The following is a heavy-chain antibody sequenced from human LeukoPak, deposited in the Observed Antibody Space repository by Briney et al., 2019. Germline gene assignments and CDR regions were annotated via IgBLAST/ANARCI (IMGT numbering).Heavy chain of an antibody. V-gene: IGHV4-34*01. J-gene: IGHJ4*02. Sequence: SETLSLTCAVYGGSFSGYYWSWIRQPPGKGLEWIGEINHSGSTNYNPSLKSRVTISVDTSMNQFSLKLSSVTAADTAVYYCARGIVATDEYFDYWGQGTLVTVSS. D-gene: IGHD5-12*01. CDR3: ARGIVATDEYFDY. CDR2: INHSGST. CDR1: GGSFSGYY.